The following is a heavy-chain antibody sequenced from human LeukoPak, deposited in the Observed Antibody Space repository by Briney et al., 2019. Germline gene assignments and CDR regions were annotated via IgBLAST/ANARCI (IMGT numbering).Heavy chain of an antibody. CDR3: ARVPDPGYYPIAFDI. V-gene: IGHV1-46*01. D-gene: IGHD1-26*01. Sequence: ASVKVSCKASGYPFTGYYMHWVRQAPGHGLEGRGIINPSGSSTSYAQKFQGRVTMTRDTSTSTVYMELSSLRSEDTAVYYCARVPDPGYYPIAFDIWGQGTMVTVSS. J-gene: IGHJ3*02. CDR1: GYPFTGYY. CDR2: INPSGSST.